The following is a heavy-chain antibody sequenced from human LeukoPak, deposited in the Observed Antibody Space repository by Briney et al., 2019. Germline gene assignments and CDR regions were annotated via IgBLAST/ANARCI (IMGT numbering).Heavy chain of an antibody. CDR2: MNPNSGNT. D-gene: IGHD3-3*01. V-gene: IGHV1-8*01. Sequence: ASVKVSCKASGYTFTSYDINWVRQATGQGLEWMGWMNPNSGNTGYAQKFQGRVTMTRNTSISTAYMELSSLRSEDTAVYYCATLYDDFWSGYYTAIRNHWFDPWGQGTLVTVSS. CDR3: ATLYDDFWSGYYTAIRNHWFDP. CDR1: GYTFTSYD. J-gene: IGHJ5*02.